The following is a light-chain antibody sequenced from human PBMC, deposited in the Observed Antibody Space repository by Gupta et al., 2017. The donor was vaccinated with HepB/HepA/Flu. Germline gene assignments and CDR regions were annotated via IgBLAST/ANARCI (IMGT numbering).Light chain of an antibody. CDR2: GAS. V-gene: IGKV3-20*01. CDR3: QQYGSSPFT. J-gene: IGKJ3*01. CDR1: QSVSSSY. Sequence: IVLTQSPGTLSLSPGERVTLSCRASQSVSSSYLGWYQQKPGQAPRLLIYGASSRATGIPDRFSGSGSGTDFTLTISRLEPEDFAVYYCQQYGSSPFTFGPGTKVDIK.